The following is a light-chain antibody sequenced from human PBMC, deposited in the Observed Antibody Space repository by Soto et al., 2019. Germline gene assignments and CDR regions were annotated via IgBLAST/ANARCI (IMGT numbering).Light chain of an antibody. CDR3: QQYNNWPMYT. Sequence: EIVMTQSPATVSVSPGERATLSCRASQSVSSNLAWYQQKPGQAPRLLIYGASTRATGLPARFSGSGSGTEFTLTISSLQSEDFAVYYCQQYNNWPMYTFGQGTKLEIK. V-gene: IGKV3-15*01. CDR1: QSVSSN. J-gene: IGKJ2*01. CDR2: GAS.